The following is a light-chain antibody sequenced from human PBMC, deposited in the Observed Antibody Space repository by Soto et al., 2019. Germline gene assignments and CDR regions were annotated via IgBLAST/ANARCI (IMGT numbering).Light chain of an antibody. V-gene: IGKV3-20*01. CDR1: QSVSSSY. J-gene: IGKJ1*01. CDR3: QQYGSSRWT. Sequence: EDVLTQSPGTLSLSPGERATLSCRASQSVSSSYLAWYQQKPGQAPRLLIYGASSRATGIPDRFSGSGSGTDFTLTISRLEPEDFAVYYCQQYGSSRWTFGQGTKV. CDR2: GAS.